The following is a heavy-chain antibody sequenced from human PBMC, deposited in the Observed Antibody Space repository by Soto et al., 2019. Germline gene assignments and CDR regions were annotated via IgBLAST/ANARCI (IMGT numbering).Heavy chain of an antibody. CDR1: GFTLSSYA. J-gene: IGHJ3*02. CDR3: ARIREAAATGGAFDI. Sequence: QVQLVESGGGVVQPGGSLRLSCAASGFTLSSYAMYWVRQVPGEGLEWVGVISHDGNNRYYRDSVKGRFTISRDSSENTLFLEMNSLRAEDTAVYYCARIREAAATGGAFDIWGQGSVVTVSS. V-gene: IGHV3-30-3*01. CDR2: ISHDGNNR. D-gene: IGHD6-25*01.